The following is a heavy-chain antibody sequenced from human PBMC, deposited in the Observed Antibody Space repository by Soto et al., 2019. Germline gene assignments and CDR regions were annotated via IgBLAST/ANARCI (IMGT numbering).Heavy chain of an antibody. V-gene: IGHV4-34*01. CDR3: ARGRLSTGVVAVAATGRYGTDV. D-gene: IGHD2-15*01. CDR1: GGSFSGYY. Sequence: SETLSLTCAVYGGSFSGYYWSWIRQPPGKGLEWIGEINHSGSTNYNPSLKSRVTISVDTSKNQFSLKVSSVTAADTAVYYCARGRLSTGVVAVAATGRYGTDVWGQGTPVTVSS. CDR2: INHSGST. J-gene: IGHJ6*02.